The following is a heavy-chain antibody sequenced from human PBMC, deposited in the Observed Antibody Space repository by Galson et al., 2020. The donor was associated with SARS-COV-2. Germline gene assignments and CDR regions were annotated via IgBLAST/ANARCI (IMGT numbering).Heavy chain of an antibody. CDR3: ARASDDGCYGY. CDR2: IHYTGRT. V-gene: IGHV4-39*07. Sequence: ASETLSLTCTVSGGSISSSNYYWGWIRQPPGKGLEWIGTIHYTGRTYYKSSLKSRVTISVDTSKNQFSLKLSSVTAADTAVYYCARASDDGCYGYWGQGTLVTVSS. D-gene: IGHD2-2*01. J-gene: IGHJ4*02. CDR1: GGSISSSNYY.